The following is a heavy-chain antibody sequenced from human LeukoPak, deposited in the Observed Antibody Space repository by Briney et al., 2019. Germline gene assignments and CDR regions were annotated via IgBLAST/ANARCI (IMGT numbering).Heavy chain of an antibody. D-gene: IGHD4-11*01. J-gene: IGHJ4*02. CDR1: GGSFSGYY. Sequence: SETLSLTRAVSGGSFSGYYWTWIRQPPGKGLEWIGEINHSGSANYNPSLMSRVTISLDTSKNHFSLNLISVTAADTAVYYCARGQGTVTTHWGQGTLVTVSS. CDR3: ARGQGTVTTH. V-gene: IGHV4-34*01. CDR2: INHSGSA.